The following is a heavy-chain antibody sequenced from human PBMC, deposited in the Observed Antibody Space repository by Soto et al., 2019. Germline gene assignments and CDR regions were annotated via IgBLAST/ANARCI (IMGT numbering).Heavy chain of an antibody. CDR1: CVSLTSGNW. V-gene: IGHV4-4*02. J-gene: IGHJ4*02. Sequence: SETLSLTCAVSCVSLTSGNWWTWVRQSPQRGLEYIGEIFHDGTANYYPSFERRVAMSVDTSRDQFSLKLTSVTAADTAVYFCARLVYDTRLNYMYFDFWGPGTLVTVSS. CDR2: IFHDGTA. D-gene: IGHD3-10*01. CDR3: ARLVYDTRLNYMYFDF.